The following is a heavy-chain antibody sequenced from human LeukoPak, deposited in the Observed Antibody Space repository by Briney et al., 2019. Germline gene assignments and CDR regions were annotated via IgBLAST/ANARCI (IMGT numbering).Heavy chain of an antibody. CDR2: VNPSGDT. J-gene: IGHJ3*02. V-gene: IGHV1-2*02. CDR1: GYRFTGYY. Sequence: ASVKVSCKASGYRFTGYYMHWVRQAPGQGLEWMGWVNPSGDTKYAQRFQGRVTMTRDTSISTAYMELSRLTSDDTAVFYCARAVIGCHDAFDIWGQGTMVTVSS. CDR3: ARAVIGCHDAFDI.